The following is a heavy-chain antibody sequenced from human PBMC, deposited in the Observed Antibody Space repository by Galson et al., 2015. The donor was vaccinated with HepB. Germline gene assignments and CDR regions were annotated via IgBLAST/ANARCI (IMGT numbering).Heavy chain of an antibody. J-gene: IGHJ4*02. CDR1: GFSLSTSGMC. D-gene: IGHD2-21*01. V-gene: IGHV2-70*11. Sequence: PALVKPTQTLTLTCTFSGFSLSTSGMCVSWIRQPPGKALEWLARIDWDDDKYYSTSLKTRLTISKDTSKNQVVLTMTNMDPVDTATYYCARIMVMGAVDYFDYWGQGTLVTVSS. CDR2: IDWDDDK. CDR3: ARIMVMGAVDYFDY.